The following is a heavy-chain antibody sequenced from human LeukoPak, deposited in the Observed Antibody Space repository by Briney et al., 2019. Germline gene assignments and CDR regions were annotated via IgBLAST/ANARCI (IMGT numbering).Heavy chain of an antibody. Sequence: GGSLRLSCAASGFTFSSYAMSWVRQAPGKGLEWVSTFSASGANTYYADSVKGRFTIPRDNSKNTLYLQMNRLRAEDTAVYYCAKAQRGSFSPFDYWGQGTLVTVSS. CDR2: FSASGANT. CDR1: GFTFSSYA. J-gene: IGHJ4*02. D-gene: IGHD1-26*01. V-gene: IGHV3-23*01. CDR3: AKAQRGSFSPFDY.